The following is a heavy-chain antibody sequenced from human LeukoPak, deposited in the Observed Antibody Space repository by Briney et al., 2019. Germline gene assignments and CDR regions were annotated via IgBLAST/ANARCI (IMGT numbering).Heavy chain of an antibody. CDR2: INQDGSVK. Sequence: GGSLRLSCAASGYTFSRNWMSWVRQAPGKGLEWVANINQDGSVKYYVDSVEGRFTISRDDAKNSLCVEMNSLRAEGTAVYYCARGPNWGQGTLVTVSS. J-gene: IGHJ4*02. CDR1: GYTFSRNW. CDR3: ARGPN. V-gene: IGHV3-7*01.